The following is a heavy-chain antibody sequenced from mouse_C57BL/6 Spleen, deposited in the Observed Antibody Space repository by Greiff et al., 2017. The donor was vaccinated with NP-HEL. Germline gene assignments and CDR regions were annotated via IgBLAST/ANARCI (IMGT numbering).Heavy chain of an antibody. CDR2: IWRGGST. V-gene: IGHV2-5*01. CDR1: GFSLTSYG. J-gene: IGHJ1*03. D-gene: IGHD2-12*01. Sequence: VQLQQSGPGLVQPSQSLSITCTVSGFSLTSYGVHWVRQSPGKGLEWLGVIWRGGSTDYNAAFMSRLSITKDNSKSQVFFKMNSRQADDTAIYYCAKISAPYDGWYFDVWGTGTTVTVSS. CDR3: AKISAPYDGWYFDV.